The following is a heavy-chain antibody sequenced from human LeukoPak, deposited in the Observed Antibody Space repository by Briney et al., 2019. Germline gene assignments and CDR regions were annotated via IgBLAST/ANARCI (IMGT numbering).Heavy chain of an antibody. D-gene: IGHD4-23*01. Sequence: GASVKVSCKASGYTFTDYYIHWVRQAPGHGLEWMGWISAYNGNTNYAQKLQGRVTMTTDTSTTTAYMELRSLRSDDTAVYYCARLLQGWELNYYYSYMDVWGKGTTVTISS. CDR1: GYTFTDYY. CDR2: ISAYNGNT. V-gene: IGHV1-18*04. J-gene: IGHJ6*03. CDR3: ARLLQGWELNYYYSYMDV.